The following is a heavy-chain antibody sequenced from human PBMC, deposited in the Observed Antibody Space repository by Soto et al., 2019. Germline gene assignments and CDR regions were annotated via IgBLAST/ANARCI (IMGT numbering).Heavy chain of an antibody. V-gene: IGHV3-30-3*01. CDR2: ISYDGSNK. CDR1: GFTFSSYA. J-gene: IGHJ5*02. D-gene: IGHD6-13*01. Sequence: HPGGSLRLSCAASGFTFSSYAMHWVRQAPGKGLEWVAVISYDGSNKYYADSVKGRFTISRDNSKNTLYLQMNSLRAEDTAVYYCARDRIAAGVFWFDPWGQGTLVTVSS. CDR3: ARDRIAAGVFWFDP.